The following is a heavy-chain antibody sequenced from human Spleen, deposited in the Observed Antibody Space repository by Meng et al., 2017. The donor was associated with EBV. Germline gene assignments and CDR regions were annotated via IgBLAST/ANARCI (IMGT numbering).Heavy chain of an antibody. J-gene: IGHJ4*02. CDR3: ARTYYYGSGSYYPKPRQDY. CDR1: GGSFSGYY. D-gene: IGHD3-10*01. V-gene: IGHV4-34*01. CDR2: INHSGST. Sequence: QVQLQLGGVGLLEPSETLSLTCAVYGGSFSGYYWSWIRQPPGKGLEWIGEINHSGSTNYNPSLKSRVTISVDTSKNQFSLKLSSVTAADTAVYYCARTYYYGSGSYYPKPRQDYWGQGTLVTVSS.